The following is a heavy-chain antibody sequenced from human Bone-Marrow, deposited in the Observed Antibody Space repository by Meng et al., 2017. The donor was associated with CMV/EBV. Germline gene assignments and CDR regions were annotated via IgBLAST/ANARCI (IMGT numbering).Heavy chain of an antibody. CDR3: ARHTKLGYCSGGSCYSSEYYYYGMDV. V-gene: IGHV5-51*01. D-gene: IGHD2-15*01. Sequence: GESLKISCKGSGHSFTSYWIGWVRQMPGKGLEWMGIIYPGDSDTRYSPSFQGQVTISADKSISTAYLQWSSLKASDTAMYYCARHTKLGYCSGGSCYSSEYYYYGMDVWGQGTTVTVSS. J-gene: IGHJ6*02. CDR1: GHSFTSYW. CDR2: IYPGDSDT.